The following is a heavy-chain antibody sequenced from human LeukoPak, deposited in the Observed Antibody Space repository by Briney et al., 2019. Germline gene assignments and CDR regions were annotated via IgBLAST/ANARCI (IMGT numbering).Heavy chain of an antibody. D-gene: IGHD7-27*01. Sequence: GGSLRLSCAASGFTFSSYGMHWVRQAPGKGLEWVAVIWYDGSNKYYADSVKGRFTISRDNSKNTLYLQMNSLRAEDTAVYYCARDPTGGNWYFDLWGRGTLVTVYS. CDR2: IWYDGSNK. CDR3: ARDPTGGNWYFDL. CDR1: GFTFSSYG. V-gene: IGHV3-33*01. J-gene: IGHJ2*01.